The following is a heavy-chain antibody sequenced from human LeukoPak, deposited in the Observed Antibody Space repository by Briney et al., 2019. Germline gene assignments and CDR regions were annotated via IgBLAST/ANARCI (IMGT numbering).Heavy chain of an antibody. Sequence: SETLSLTCTVSGGSISSSSYYWGWIRQPPGKGLEWIGSIYYSGSTYYNPSLKSRVTISVDTSKNQFSLKLSSVTAADTAVYYCARDGGYDSSEGGDYWGQGTLVTVSS. CDR1: GGSISSSSYY. CDR2: IYYSGST. D-gene: IGHD3-22*01. CDR3: ARDGGYDSSEGGDY. V-gene: IGHV4-39*07. J-gene: IGHJ4*02.